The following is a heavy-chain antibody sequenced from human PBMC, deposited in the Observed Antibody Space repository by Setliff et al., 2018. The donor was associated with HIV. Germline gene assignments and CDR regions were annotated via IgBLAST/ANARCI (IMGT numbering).Heavy chain of an antibody. Sequence: SETLSLTCTVSGGSISSYYWSWIRQPPGKGLEWIGYIYTSGSTNYNPSLKSRVIISVDMSKNQFSLNLNSVTAADTAVYHCARGDTYYHDRSGYVKSALDAFDIWGRGTLVTVSS. V-gene: IGHV4-4*08. CDR2: IYTSGST. D-gene: IGHD3-22*01. J-gene: IGHJ3*02. CDR1: GGSISSYY. CDR3: ARGDTYYHDRSGYVKSALDAFDI.